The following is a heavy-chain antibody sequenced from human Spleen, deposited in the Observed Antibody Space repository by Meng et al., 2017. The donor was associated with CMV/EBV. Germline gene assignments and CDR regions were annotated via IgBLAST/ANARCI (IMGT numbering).Heavy chain of an antibody. V-gene: IGHV3-30*02. J-gene: IGHJ6*02. CDR3: AKARGYSYAYAMDV. CDR1: GFTFSSYG. CDR2: IRYDGSNK. Sequence: SCAASGFTFSSYGMHWVRQAPGKGLEWVTFIRYDGSNKYYADSVKGRFTISRDNSKNTLSLQMYSLRAEDTAVYYCAKARGYSYAYAMDVWGQGTTVTVSS. D-gene: IGHD5-18*01.